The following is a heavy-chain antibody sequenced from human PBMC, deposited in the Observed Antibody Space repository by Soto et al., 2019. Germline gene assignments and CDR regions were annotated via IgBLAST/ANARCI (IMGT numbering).Heavy chain of an antibody. J-gene: IGHJ4*02. CDR1: GFTFSSYA. V-gene: IGHV3-23*01. Sequence: EVQLLESGGGLVQPGGSLRLSCAASGFTFSSYAMSWVRQAPGKGLEWVSAISGGTRSTYYADSVKGRFTISRDNSKNTLSLQMNSLRAEDTAVYYCAKERWAAAGTPTLDYWGQGTLVTVSS. CDR3: AKERWAAAGTPTLDY. CDR2: ISGGTRST. D-gene: IGHD6-13*01.